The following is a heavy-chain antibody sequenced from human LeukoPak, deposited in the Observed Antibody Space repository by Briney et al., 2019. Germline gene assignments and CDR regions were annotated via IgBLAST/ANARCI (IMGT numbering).Heavy chain of an antibody. D-gene: IGHD5-12*01. V-gene: IGHV3-74*01. J-gene: IGHJ4*02. CDR2: INSDGRST. CDR3: ARGFWSLVATLGRPFDY. CDR1: GFTFNSYW. Sequence: CSLTLPCPASGFTFNSYWKHWLRQAPGTRLVWVSRINSDGRSTSYADSVTGRFTISRDNAKNTLYLQMNSLRAEDTAVYYCARGFWSLVATLGRPFDYWGQGTLVTVSS.